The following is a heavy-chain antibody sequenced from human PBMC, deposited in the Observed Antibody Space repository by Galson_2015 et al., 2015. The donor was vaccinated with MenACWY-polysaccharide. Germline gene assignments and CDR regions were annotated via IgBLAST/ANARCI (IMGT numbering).Heavy chain of an antibody. CDR3: AREGSRIVFHAFDT. CDR1: GSRFSNSG. CDR2: IQYDGSKI. D-gene: IGHD2-15*01. J-gene: IGHJ3*02. V-gene: IGHV3-33*01. Sequence: SLRLSCVASGSRFSNSGMHWVRQAPGKGLEWVAVIQYDGSKIVYADSVKGRFTISRDNSKNTVFLEMNTLGAEDTAVYYCAREGSRIVFHAFDTWGQGTMVTVSS.